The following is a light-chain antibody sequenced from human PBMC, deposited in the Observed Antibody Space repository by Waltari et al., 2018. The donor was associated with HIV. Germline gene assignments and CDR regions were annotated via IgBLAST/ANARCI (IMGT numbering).Light chain of an antibody. CDR2: EVS. Sequence: QSALTQPASVSGSPGKSITISCIGSSSDIGAYNFVSWYQQRPGKAPKLMIYEVSDRPSVSSKRFSGSKSGITASLTISGLQADDEADYYCASYTRSGILLFGGGTRLTVL. V-gene: IGLV2-14*01. J-gene: IGLJ2*01. CDR3: ASYTRSGILL. CDR1: SSDIGAYNF.